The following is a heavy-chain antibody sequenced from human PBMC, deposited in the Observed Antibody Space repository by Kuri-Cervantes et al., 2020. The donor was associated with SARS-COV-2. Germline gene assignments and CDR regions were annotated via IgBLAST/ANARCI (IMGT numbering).Heavy chain of an antibody. J-gene: IGHJ3*02. CDR3: ARDPPTYYYDSSGYVSAFDI. Sequence: ASVKVSCKASGYTFTSYGISWVRQAPGQGLEWMGWISAYNGNTNYAQKLQGRATMTTDTSTSTAYMELRSLRSDDTAVYYCARDPPTYYYDSSGYVSAFDIWGQGTMVTVSS. D-gene: IGHD3-22*01. V-gene: IGHV1-18*04. CDR2: ISAYNGNT. CDR1: GYTFTSYG.